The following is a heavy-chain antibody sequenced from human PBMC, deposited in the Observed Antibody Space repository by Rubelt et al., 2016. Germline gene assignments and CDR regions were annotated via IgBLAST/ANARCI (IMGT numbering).Heavy chain of an antibody. CDR1: GDSISSGYY. D-gene: IGHD3-10*02. J-gene: IGHJ6*02. Sequence: QVQLQESGPGLVKPSETLSLTCTVSGDSISSGYYWGWIRQPPGKGPEWIGEINHSGGTNYNPSLKSRVTISVDTSKNPYSLKLTSLTAADTAVYYCARGFVRGLIIYYGMDVWGPGTTVTVSS. V-gene: IGHV4-38-2*02. CDR3: ARGFVRGLIIYYGMDV. CDR2: INHSGGT.